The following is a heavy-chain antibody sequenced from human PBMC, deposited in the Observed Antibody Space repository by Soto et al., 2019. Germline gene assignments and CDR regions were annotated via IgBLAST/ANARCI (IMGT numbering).Heavy chain of an antibody. V-gene: IGHV3-9*01. CDR1: GFTFDDYA. Sequence: EVQLVESGGGLVQPGRSLRLSCTASGFTFDDYAMHWVRQAPGKGLEWVSSISWNSGNIVYADSVRGRFTISRDNAKTSRHLQMNSLRAEDTALYFCTKGASTSCFSAFDLWGQGTMVTVSS. D-gene: IGHD2-2*01. J-gene: IGHJ3*01. CDR3: TKGASTSCFSAFDL. CDR2: ISWNSGNI.